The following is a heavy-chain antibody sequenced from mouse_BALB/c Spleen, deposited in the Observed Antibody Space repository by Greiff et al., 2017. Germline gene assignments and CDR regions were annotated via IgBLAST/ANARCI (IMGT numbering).Heavy chain of an antibody. J-gene: IGHJ2*01. Sequence: QVQLKESGAELVRPGVSVKISCKGSGYTFTDYAMHWVKQSHAKSLEWIGVISTYYGDASYNQKFKGKATMTVDKSSSTAYMELRSLTSEDSAVYYCTRAGTNYFDYWGQGTTLTVSS. D-gene: IGHD4-1*01. CDR2: ISTYYGDA. CDR3: TRAGTNYFDY. V-gene: IGHV1-67*01. CDR1: GYTFTDYA.